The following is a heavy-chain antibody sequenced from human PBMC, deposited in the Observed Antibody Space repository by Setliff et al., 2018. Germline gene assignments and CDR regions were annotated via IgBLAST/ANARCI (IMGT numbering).Heavy chain of an antibody. CDR2: IYTSWST. J-gene: IGHJ6*03. V-gene: IGHV4-38-2*01. CDR3: ARMSGFQYIDV. Sequence: SETLSLTCAVSGFSISSGYYWGWIRQPPGKGLEWIGQIYTSWSTNYNPSLKSRVTISLDTSKNQFSLSLTSVTAEDMAVYYCARMSGFQYIDVWDKGTTVTVSS. CDR1: GFSISSGYY. D-gene: IGHD3-3*01.